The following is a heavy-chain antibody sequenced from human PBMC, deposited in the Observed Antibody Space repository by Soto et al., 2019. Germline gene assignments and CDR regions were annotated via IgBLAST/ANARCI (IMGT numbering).Heavy chain of an antibody. V-gene: IGHV3-48*02. CDR2: INSGSSTI. CDR1: GFTFRSYA. J-gene: IGHJ4*02. CDR3: VRDRGYTGYDLEY. D-gene: IGHD5-12*01. Sequence: EVQLVESGGGLVQPGGSLRLSCAASGFTFRSYAMNWVRQAPGKGLEWVSYINSGSSTIYYADSAKGRFSISRDNDKNSLYLQMNSLRDEDTAVYFCVRDRGYTGYDLEYWGQGALVTVSS.